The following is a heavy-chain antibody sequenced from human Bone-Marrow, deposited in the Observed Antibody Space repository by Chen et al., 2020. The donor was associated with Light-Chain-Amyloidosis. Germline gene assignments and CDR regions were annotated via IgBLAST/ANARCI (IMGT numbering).Heavy chain of an antibody. J-gene: IGHJ3*02. CDR2: XXXDGSEK. D-gene: IGHD3-10*01. CDR1: GFTFSSYW. V-gene: IGHV3-7*02. Sequence: EVQLVESGGGLVQPGGSLRLSCAASGFTFSSYWMSWVRQAPGKGLEWVAXXXXDGSEKXXXXXXXXXXXXXXXXXXXXXXXXXXXXXXXXXAVYYCANGRNAFDIWGQGTMXT. CDR3: ANGRNAFDI.